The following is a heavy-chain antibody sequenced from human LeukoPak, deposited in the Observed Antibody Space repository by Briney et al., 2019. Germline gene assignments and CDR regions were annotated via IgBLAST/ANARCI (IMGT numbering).Heavy chain of an antibody. J-gene: IGHJ6*02. V-gene: IGHV3-74*01. CDR1: GFSFSSYW. CDR3: ARADGYCSGGGCQSYYYYGMDV. Sequence: GGSLRLSCAASGFSFSSYWMHWVRQAPGKGLVWVSRVNSDGSSTTYADSVKGRFTISRDSAKNTLYLQMNSLSVEDTAVYYCARADGYCSGGGCQSYYYYGMDVGGQGTTVTVSS. CDR2: VNSDGSST. D-gene: IGHD2-15*01.